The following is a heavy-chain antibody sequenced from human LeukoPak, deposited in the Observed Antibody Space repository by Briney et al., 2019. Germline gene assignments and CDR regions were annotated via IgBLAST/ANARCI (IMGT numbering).Heavy chain of an antibody. CDR3: AXXEYXXXSXXXGMDV. D-gene: IGHD3-16*01. Sequence: GGTSRISCAGNGLTFSSYGMNWVSKAPGKEPEWGAVIWYDGSNKYYADSVKGRFTISRDNSKNTLYLQMNSLRAEDTALYYCAXXEYXXXSXXXGMDV. J-gene: IGHJ6*01. CDR2: IWYDGSNK. V-gene: IGHV3-33*01. CDR1: GLTFSSYG.